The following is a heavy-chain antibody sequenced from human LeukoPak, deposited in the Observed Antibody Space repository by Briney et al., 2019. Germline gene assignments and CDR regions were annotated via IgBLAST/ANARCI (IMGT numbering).Heavy chain of an antibody. J-gene: IGHJ4*02. D-gene: IGHD6-6*01. CDR2: IYYSGST. Sequence: SETLSLTCTVSGGSISSYYWSWIRQPPGKGLEWIGYIYYSGSTNYNPSLKSRVTISVDTSKNQFSLKLSFVTAADTAVYYCARGSGYSSSSFDYWGQGTLVTVSS. CDR3: ARGSGYSSSSFDY. CDR1: GGSISSYY. V-gene: IGHV4-59*01.